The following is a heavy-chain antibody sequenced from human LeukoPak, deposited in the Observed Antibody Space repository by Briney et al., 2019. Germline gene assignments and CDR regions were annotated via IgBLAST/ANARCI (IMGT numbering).Heavy chain of an antibody. Sequence: PGGSLRLSCAASGFTFSSYWMSWVRQAPGKGLEWVANIKQDGSEKYYVDSVKGRFTISRDNAKNSLYLQMNSLRAEDTAVYYCAREGGGGSSWYGISFDYYYYMDVWGKGTTVTVSS. J-gene: IGHJ6*03. CDR1: GFTFSSYW. V-gene: IGHV3-7*01. D-gene: IGHD6-13*01. CDR2: IKQDGSEK. CDR3: AREGGGGSSWYGISFDYYYYMDV.